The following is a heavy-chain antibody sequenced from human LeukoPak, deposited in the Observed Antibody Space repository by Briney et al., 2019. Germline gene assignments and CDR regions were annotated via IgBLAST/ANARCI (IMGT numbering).Heavy chain of an antibody. Sequence: GGSLRLSCAASGFTLSSYAMSWVRQAPGKGLEWVSAISGSGGSTYYADSVKGRFTISRDNSKSTLYLQMNSLRAEDTAVYYCARDIVVVVAATPGYFDYWGQGTLVTVSS. V-gene: IGHV3-23*01. D-gene: IGHD2-15*01. J-gene: IGHJ4*02. CDR3: ARDIVVVVAATPGYFDY. CDR2: ISGSGGST. CDR1: GFTLSSYA.